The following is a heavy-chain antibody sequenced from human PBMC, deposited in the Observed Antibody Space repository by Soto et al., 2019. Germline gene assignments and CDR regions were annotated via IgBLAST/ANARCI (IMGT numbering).Heavy chain of an antibody. Sequence: QVQLVQSGAEVKKPGASVKVSCKASGYTFTNFGINWVRQATGQGLEWMGWMSAYNGNTNYAQNFQGRVTMTTNTTTSTSKMKVWRQRSDDTAVYSGARCGTTMDYWCQGNLVTVAS. CDR2: MSAYNGNT. V-gene: IGHV1-18*01. J-gene: IGHJ4*02. D-gene: IGHD1-1*01. CDR3: ARCGTTMDY. CDR1: GYTFTNFG.